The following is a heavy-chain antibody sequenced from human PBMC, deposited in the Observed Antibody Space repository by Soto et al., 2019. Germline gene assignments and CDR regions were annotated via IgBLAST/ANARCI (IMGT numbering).Heavy chain of an antibody. CDR3: TRRTRYSSRWYDWFDS. D-gene: IGHD6-13*01. J-gene: IGHJ5*01. CDR2: ITSSET. V-gene: IGHV3-21*01. CDR1: GFTFSDYP. Sequence: VQLVESGGGLVKPGGSLRLSCVASGFTFSDYPMNWVRQAPGKGLEWVSSITSSETYADSVKGRFTISRDNAKNSLFLQMNGLRAEDTAVYYCTRRTRYSSRWYDWFDSWGQGTLVIVSS.